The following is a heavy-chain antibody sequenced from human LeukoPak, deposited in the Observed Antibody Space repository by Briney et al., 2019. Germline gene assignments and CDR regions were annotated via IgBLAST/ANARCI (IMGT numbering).Heavy chain of an antibody. D-gene: IGHD3-3*01. CDR1: GGSISSYY. Sequence: SETLSLTCTVSGGSISSYYWSWIRQLPGKGLEWIGYIYYSGSTNYNPSLKSRVTISVDTSKNQFSLKLSSVTAADTAVYYCARGSLEYYDFWSGYYTGISFDPWGQGTLVTVSS. CDR3: ARGSLEYYDFWSGYYTGISFDP. CDR2: IYYSGST. V-gene: IGHV4-59*01. J-gene: IGHJ5*02.